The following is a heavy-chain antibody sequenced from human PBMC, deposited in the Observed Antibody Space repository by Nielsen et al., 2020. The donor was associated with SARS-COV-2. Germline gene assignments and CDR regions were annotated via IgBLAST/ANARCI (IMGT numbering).Heavy chain of an antibody. CDR2: ISWNSGSI. CDR1: GFTFDDYA. CDR3: ARLGLRDY. D-gene: IGHD3-9*01. Sequence: SLKISCAASGFTFDDYAMHWVRQAPGKGLEWVSGISWNSGSIGYADSVKGRFAISRDNAKNSLYLQMNSLRAEDTAVYYCARLGLRDYWGQGTLVTVSS. V-gene: IGHV3-9*01. J-gene: IGHJ4*02.